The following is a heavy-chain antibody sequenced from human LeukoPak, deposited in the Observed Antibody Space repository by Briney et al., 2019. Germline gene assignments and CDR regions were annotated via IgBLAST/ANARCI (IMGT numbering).Heavy chain of an antibody. Sequence: GASVKVSCKASGYTFTSYYMHWVRQAPGQGLEWMGIVNPSGGSTSYAQKFQGRVTMTRDTSTGTVYMELSSLRSEDTAVYYCARGQRIAVAKNAFDIWGQGTMVTVSS. J-gene: IGHJ3*02. CDR1: GYTFTSYY. CDR2: VNPSGGST. CDR3: ARGQRIAVAKNAFDI. D-gene: IGHD6-19*01. V-gene: IGHV1-46*01.